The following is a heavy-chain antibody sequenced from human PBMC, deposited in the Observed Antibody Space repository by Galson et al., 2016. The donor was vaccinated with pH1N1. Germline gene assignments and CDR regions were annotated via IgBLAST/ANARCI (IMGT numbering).Heavy chain of an antibody. V-gene: IGHV1-46*03. CDR3: ARGDTKGSFGLDT. CDR2: VHPRAGVT. CDR1: GYSFTDFY. D-gene: IGHD3-10*01. J-gene: IGHJ4*02. Sequence: SVKVSCKAFGYSFTDFYIHWVRQAPGQGLEWMGLVHPRAGVTKVAQRVQDRVTMTSDTSTSPVYMELSSLRSEDTAVYYCARGDTKGSFGLDTWGQGTLVTVSS.